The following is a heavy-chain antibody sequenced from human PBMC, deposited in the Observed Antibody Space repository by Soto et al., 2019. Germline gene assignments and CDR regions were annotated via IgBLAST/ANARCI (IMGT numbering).Heavy chain of an antibody. J-gene: IGHJ3*02. CDR2: TYYRSKWYN. CDR1: GDSVSSHSAA. D-gene: IGHD5-12*01. V-gene: IGHV6-1*01. CDR3: ARERDLGRGYSGVDRPRLQPFDAFDI. Sequence: PSETLSLTCAISGDSVSSHSAAWNWIRQSPSRGLEWLGRTYYRSKWYNDYAVSVKSRITINPDTSKNQFSLQLNSVTPEDTAVYYCARERDLGRGYSGVDRPRLQPFDAFDIWGKGTMVTVSS.